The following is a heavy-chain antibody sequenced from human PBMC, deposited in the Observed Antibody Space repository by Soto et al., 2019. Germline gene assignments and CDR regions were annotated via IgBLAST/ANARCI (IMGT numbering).Heavy chain of an antibody. V-gene: IGHV1-69*13. Sequence: SVKVSCKASRGTFSSPAISWVRQAPGQGLEWMGGIIPIFGTANYAQKVKGRVTITADESTSTAYMELRSLKSEDTAVYYCARDPSGIPYYYYYVMDVWGQGTTVTVS. J-gene: IGHJ6*02. CDR2: IIPIFGTA. D-gene: IGHD3-3*01. CDR1: RGTFSSPA. CDR3: ARDPSGIPYYYYYVMDV.